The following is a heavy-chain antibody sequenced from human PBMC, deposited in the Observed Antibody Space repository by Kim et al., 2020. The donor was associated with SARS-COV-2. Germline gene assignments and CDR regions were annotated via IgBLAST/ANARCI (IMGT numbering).Heavy chain of an antibody. CDR3: AKGPYSSSWYGNSGIVRYFDY. D-gene: IGHD6-13*01. CDR2: ISWNSGSI. CDR1: GFTFDDYA. V-gene: IGHV3-9*01. Sequence: GGSLRLSCAASGFTFDDYAMHWVRQAPGKGLEWVSGISWNSGSIGYADSVKGRFTISRDNAKNSLYLQMNSLRAEDTALYYCAKGPYSSSWYGNSGIVRYFDYWGQGTLVTVSS. J-gene: IGHJ4*02.